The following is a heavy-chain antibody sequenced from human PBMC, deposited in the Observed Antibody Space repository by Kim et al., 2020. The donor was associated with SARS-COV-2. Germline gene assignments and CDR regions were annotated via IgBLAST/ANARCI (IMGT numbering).Heavy chain of an antibody. CDR3: AKDESGSYSYFDY. D-gene: IGHD1-26*01. CDR1: GFTFSSYG. V-gene: IGHV3-30*18. CDR2: ISYDGSNK. J-gene: IGHJ4*02. Sequence: GGSLRLSCAASGFTFSSYGMHWVRQAPGKGLEWVAVISYDGSNKYYADSVKGRFTISRDNSKNTLYLQMNSLRAEDTAVYYCAKDESGSYSYFDYWGQGTLVTVSS.